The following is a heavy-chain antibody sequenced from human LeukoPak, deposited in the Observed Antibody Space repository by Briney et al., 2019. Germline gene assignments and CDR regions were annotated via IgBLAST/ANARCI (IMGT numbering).Heavy chain of an antibody. CDR1: GYTFTSYA. J-gene: IGHJ3*02. CDR3: ARGRNEQQRRNWAFDI. CDR2: MNPNSGNT. V-gene: IGHV1-8*01. Sequence: ASVKVSCKASGYTFTSYAINWVRQATGQGLEGMGWMNPNSGNTGYAQKFQGRVTMTRNNSISTAYMELSSLRPEDSAVYYCARGRNEQQRRNWAFDIWGQGTMVTVSS. D-gene: IGHD6-13*01.